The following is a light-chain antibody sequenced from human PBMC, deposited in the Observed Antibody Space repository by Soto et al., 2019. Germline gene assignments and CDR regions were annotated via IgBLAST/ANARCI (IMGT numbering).Light chain of an antibody. CDR2: EVT. CDR3: SSYSSTNTLVV. J-gene: IGLJ2*01. Sequence: QSVLTQPASVSGSPGQSITISCTGTSSDIGGYNYVSWYRQYPGKAPKLMIFEVTNRPSGVSNRFSGSKSGDTASLTISGVQAEDEADYYCSSYSSTNTLVVFGGGTKLTVL. CDR1: SSDIGGYNY. V-gene: IGLV2-14*03.